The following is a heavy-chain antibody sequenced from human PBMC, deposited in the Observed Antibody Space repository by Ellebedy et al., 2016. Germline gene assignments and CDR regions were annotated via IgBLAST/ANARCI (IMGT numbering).Heavy chain of an antibody. V-gene: IGHV1-2*02. J-gene: IGHJ4*02. CDR1: GYTFTGYY. CDR3: ARYSSGSPFDY. Sequence: ASVKVSCXASGYTFTGYYLHWVRQAPGQGLEWMGWINPNSGGTTYAQKFQGRVTMTRGTSITTAYMELSSLRSDDTAIYYCARYSSGSPFDYWGQGTLVTVSS. CDR2: INPNSGGT. D-gene: IGHD6-19*01.